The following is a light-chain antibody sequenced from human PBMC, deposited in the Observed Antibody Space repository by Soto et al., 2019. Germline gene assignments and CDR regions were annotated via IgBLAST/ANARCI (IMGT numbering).Light chain of an antibody. CDR2: STN. V-gene: IGLV8-61*01. Sequence: QTVVTQEPSFSVSPGGTVTLTCALSSGSVSTNNYPTWYQQIPGQAPRTLIYSTNTRSSGVPDRFSGSILGNKAALTITGAQAEDESDYYCALYLGDGIDVFGGGTKLTVL. J-gene: IGLJ3*02. CDR1: SGSVSTNNY. CDR3: ALYLGDGIDV.